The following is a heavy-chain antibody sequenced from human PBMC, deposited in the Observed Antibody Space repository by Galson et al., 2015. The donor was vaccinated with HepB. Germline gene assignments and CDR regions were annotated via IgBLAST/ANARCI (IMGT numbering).Heavy chain of an antibody. J-gene: IGHJ3*02. V-gene: IGHV4-39*01. CDR1: GDSISNSPLY. CDR3: ARQAPSDLVLMEAFDI. Sequence: TLSLTCSVSGDSISNSPLYWGWIRQSPGRGLEWIGGVFHGGYTYYSASLKSRLTISLDASKNQFSLKLSSVTASDTAVYYCARQAPSDLVLMEAFDIWGPGTMLTVSS. CDR2: VFHGGYT. D-gene: IGHD2-8*01.